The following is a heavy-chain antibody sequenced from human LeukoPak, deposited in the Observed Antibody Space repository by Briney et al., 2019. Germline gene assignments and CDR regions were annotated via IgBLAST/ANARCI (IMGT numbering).Heavy chain of an antibody. CDR1: GFTVSSNY. CDR3: ARDGYSSGWIDY. Sequence: GWSLRLSCAASGFTVSSNYMSWVRQAPGKGLEWVSVIYSGGSTYYADSVKGRFTISRDNSKNTLYLQMNSLRAEDTAVYYCARDGYSSGWIDYWGQGTLVTVSS. D-gene: IGHD6-19*01. V-gene: IGHV3-66*01. CDR2: IYSGGST. J-gene: IGHJ4*02.